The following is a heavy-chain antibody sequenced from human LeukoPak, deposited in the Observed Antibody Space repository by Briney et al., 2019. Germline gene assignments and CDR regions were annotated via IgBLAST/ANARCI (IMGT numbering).Heavy chain of an antibody. D-gene: IGHD4-11*01. J-gene: IGHJ6*03. V-gene: IGHV4-38-2*02. Sequence: SETLSLTCTVSGYSISSGYYWGWIRQPPGKGLEWIGSIYHGGSTYYNPSLKSRVTISVDTSKNQFSLKLSSVTAADTAVYYCARDRLLVTTRVGYYMDVWGKGTTVTVSS. CDR3: ARDRLLVTTRVGYYMDV. CDR2: IYHGGST. CDR1: GYSISSGYY.